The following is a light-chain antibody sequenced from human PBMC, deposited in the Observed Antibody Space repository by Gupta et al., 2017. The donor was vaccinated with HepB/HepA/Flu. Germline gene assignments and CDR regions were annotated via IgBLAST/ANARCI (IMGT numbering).Light chain of an antibody. Sequence: DIELTQSPSSLSASVGDRVTITCRPSQTIRRYVNWYQQKPGKAPNLLIYGATTLQTGVPARFSGSGSETEFTLTISNLEPEDFATYYCQQAYSSPWTFGQGTKVDVK. CDR3: QQAYSSPWT. V-gene: IGKV1-39*01. CDR2: GAT. J-gene: IGKJ1*01. CDR1: QTIRRY.